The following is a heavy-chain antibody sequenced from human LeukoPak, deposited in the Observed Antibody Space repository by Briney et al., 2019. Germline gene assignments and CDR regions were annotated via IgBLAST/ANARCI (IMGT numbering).Heavy chain of an antibody. CDR3: ARGDDYSNFGLDY. V-gene: IGHV3-21*01. J-gene: IGHJ4*02. Sequence: GGSLRLSCAASGFTFSSYSMNWVRQAPGKGLEWVSSISSSSSYIYYADSVKGRFTISRDNAKNSLYLQMNSLRAEDTAVYYCARGDDYSNFGLDYWGQGTLVTVSS. D-gene: IGHD4-11*01. CDR2: ISSSSSYI. CDR1: GFTFSSYS.